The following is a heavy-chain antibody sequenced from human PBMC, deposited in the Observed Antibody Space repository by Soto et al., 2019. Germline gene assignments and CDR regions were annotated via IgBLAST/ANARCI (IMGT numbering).Heavy chain of an antibody. J-gene: IGHJ4*02. V-gene: IGHV2-5*02. D-gene: IGHD4-4*01. Sequence: QITLKESGPTLVKPTQTLTLTCTFSGFSLSTSRVGVGWIRQPPGKALEWLALIYWDDDKRYSPSLKRRLTIPKDTSKNQVVLTMTNMDPVDTATYYCAHSHDAYRLFDYWGQGTLVTVSS. CDR1: GFSLSTSRVG. CDR3: AHSHDAYRLFDY. CDR2: IYWDDDK.